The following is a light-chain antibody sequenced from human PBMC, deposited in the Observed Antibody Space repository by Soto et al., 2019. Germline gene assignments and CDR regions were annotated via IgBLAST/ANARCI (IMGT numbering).Light chain of an antibody. Sequence: EIVMTQSPATLSVSPGERATLSCRASQSVSSNLAWYQQKPGQAPRLLIYGASTRATGIPARFSGSGSGTEITLTISGLQSEDFAVYYCQQYNNWPPWTFGQRTKVKIK. CDR2: GAS. CDR3: QQYNNWPPWT. V-gene: IGKV3-15*01. CDR1: QSVSSN. J-gene: IGKJ1*01.